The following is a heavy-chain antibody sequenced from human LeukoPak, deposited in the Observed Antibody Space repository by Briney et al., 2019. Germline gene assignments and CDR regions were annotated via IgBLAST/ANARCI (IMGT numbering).Heavy chain of an antibody. V-gene: IGHV1-69*04. D-gene: IGHD6-13*01. CDR2: IIPILGIA. Sequence: ASVKVSCKASGGTFSSYAISWVRQAPGQGLEWMGRIIPILGIANYAQKFQGRVTITADKSTSTAYMELSSLRSEDMAVYYCARDGEQQLLVFDYWGQGTLVTVSS. CDR3: ARDGEQQLLVFDY. J-gene: IGHJ4*02. CDR1: GGTFSSYA.